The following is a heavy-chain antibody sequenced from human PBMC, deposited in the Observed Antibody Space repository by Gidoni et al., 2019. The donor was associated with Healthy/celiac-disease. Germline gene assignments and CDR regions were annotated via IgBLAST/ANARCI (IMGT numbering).Heavy chain of an antibody. J-gene: IGHJ4*02. Sequence: QVQLQQWGAGLLKPSETLSLTCAVYAGSFSGYSWSWIRQPPGKGMEWIGEINHSGSTNYNQCIKSRVTISVDTSKNQFSLKRSSVTAADTAVYYCARDIAVAGVSFDYWGQGTLVTVSS. CDR1: AGSFSGYS. V-gene: IGHV4-34*01. D-gene: IGHD6-19*01. CDR3: ARDIAVAGVSFDY. CDR2: INHSGST.